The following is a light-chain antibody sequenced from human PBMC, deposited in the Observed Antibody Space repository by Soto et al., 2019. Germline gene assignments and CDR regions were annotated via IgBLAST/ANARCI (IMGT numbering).Light chain of an antibody. Sequence: DLQMTQSPSSLPASVGDRVTITCRSSQSISSYVNWYQQTPGKAPKLLIYAASSLQSGVPSRFSGSGSGTDFTLTISSLQPEDFATYYCQQSYSSLLTFGGGTKVEIK. CDR1: QSISSY. CDR3: QQSYSSLLT. CDR2: AAS. J-gene: IGKJ4*01. V-gene: IGKV1-39*01.